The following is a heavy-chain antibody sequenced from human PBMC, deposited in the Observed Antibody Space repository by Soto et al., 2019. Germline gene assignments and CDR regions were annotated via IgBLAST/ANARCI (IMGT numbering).Heavy chain of an antibody. J-gene: IGHJ4*02. CDR3: AAGGGLPRYY. CDR2: IYYSGST. Sequence: SETLSLTCTVSGGSISSGYYYWSWIRQPPGKGLEWIGYIYYSGSTYYNPSLKSRVTISVDRSKNQFSLKLSSVTGADTAVYYCAAGGGLPRYYWGQGTLVTVSS. CDR1: GGSISSGYYY. D-gene: IGHD5-12*01. V-gene: IGHV4-30-4*01.